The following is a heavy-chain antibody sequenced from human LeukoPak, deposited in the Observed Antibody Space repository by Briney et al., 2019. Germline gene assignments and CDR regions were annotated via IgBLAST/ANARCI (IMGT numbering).Heavy chain of an antibody. CDR1: GYSFPSYW. CDR3: ARHRQYYYDSSGYYGGGLDY. V-gene: IGHV5-51*01. J-gene: IGHJ4*02. D-gene: IGHD3-22*01. Sequence: GESLKISCKGSGYSFPSYWIGWVRQMAGKGLEWMGIVNPGDSDTIYSPSFQGQVTISVDKSIKTAYLQWSSLKASDTAMYYCARHRQYYYDSSGYYGGGLDYWGQGTLVTVSS. CDR2: VNPGDSDT.